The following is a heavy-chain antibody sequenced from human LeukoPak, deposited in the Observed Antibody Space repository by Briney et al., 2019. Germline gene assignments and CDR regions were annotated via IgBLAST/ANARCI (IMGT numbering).Heavy chain of an antibody. V-gene: IGHV4-59*01. CDR2: IYYSGST. CDR1: GGSISSYY. Sequence: SETLSLTCTVPGGSISSYYWSWIRQPPGKGLEWIGYIYYSGSTNYNPSLKSRVTISVDTSKNQFSLKLSSVTAADTAVYYCARGQYYYGSGGPTDYWGQGTLVTVSS. CDR3: ARGQYYYGSGGPTDY. D-gene: IGHD3-10*01. J-gene: IGHJ4*02.